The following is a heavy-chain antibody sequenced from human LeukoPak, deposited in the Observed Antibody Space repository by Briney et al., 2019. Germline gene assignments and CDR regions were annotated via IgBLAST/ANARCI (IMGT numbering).Heavy chain of an antibody. CDR2: IYYSGST. Sequence: PSETLSLTCTVPGGSISSYYCSWIRQPPGKGLEWIGYIYYSGSTNYNPSLKSRVTISVDTSKNQFSLKLSSVTAADTAVYYCARGSYDSSGYYYVFDYWGQGTLVTVSS. D-gene: IGHD3-22*01. V-gene: IGHV4-59*01. CDR1: GGSISSYY. CDR3: ARGSYDSSGYYYVFDY. J-gene: IGHJ4*02.